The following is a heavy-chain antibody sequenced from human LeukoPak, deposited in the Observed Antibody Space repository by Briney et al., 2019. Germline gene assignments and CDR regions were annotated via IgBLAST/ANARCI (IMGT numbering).Heavy chain of an antibody. Sequence: GGSLRLSCAASGFTFSSYAMSWVRQAPGKGLEWVSAISGSGGSTYYADSVKGRFTISRDNSKNTLYLQMNSLRAEDTAVYYCAKEAAAASHYYYGMDVWGQGTTVTVSS. CDR3: AKEAAAASHYYYGMDV. D-gene: IGHD6-13*01. J-gene: IGHJ6*02. CDR2: ISGSGGST. V-gene: IGHV3-23*01. CDR1: GFTFSSYA.